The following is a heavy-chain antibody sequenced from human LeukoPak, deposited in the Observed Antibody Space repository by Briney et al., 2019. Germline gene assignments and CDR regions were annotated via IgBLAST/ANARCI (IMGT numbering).Heavy chain of an antibody. CDR3: AGYYDSSGYYYFDY. V-gene: IGHV3-21*01. CDR1: GFTFSSYE. CDR2: ISSSSSYI. Sequence: GGSLRLSCVASGFTFSSYEMNWVRQAPGKRLEWVSSISSSSSYIYYADSVKGRFTISRDNSKNTLYLQMNSLRAEDTAVYYCAGYYDSSGYYYFDYWGQGTLVTVSS. D-gene: IGHD3-22*01. J-gene: IGHJ4*02.